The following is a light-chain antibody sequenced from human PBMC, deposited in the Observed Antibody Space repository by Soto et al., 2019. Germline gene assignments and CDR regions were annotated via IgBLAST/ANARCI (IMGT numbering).Light chain of an antibody. V-gene: IGKV3-15*01. CDR2: DAS. Sequence: EIVMTQSPATLSVSPGERATLSCRASQSVSSNLAWYQQKPGQAPRLLIYDASTRATAIPARFSGSGSGTEFTITISSLQSEDFAVYYCHQYNNWPPKYTFGQGTKLEIK. J-gene: IGKJ2*01. CDR1: QSVSSN. CDR3: HQYNNWPPKYT.